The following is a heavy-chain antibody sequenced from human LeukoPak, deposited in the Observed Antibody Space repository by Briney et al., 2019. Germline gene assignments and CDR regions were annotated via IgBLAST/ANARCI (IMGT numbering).Heavy chain of an antibody. CDR1: GFTFSTYA. CDR3: ARDSTVTTDYYYYMDV. D-gene: IGHD4-11*01. Sequence: PGGSLRLSCAASGFTFSTYAMHWVRQAPGKGLEWVAVISYDGSHKYYADSVKGRFTISRDNSKNTLYLQMNSLRAEDTAVYYCARDSTVTTDYYYYMDVWGKGTTVTVSS. CDR2: ISYDGSHK. V-gene: IGHV3-30*14. J-gene: IGHJ6*03.